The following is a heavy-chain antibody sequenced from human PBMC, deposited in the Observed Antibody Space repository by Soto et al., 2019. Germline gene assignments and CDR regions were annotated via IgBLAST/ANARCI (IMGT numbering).Heavy chain of an antibody. D-gene: IGHD2-21*02. Sequence: PGGSLRLSCAASGFTFSSYAMSWVRLAPGKGLEWVSAISGSGGSTYYADSVKGRFTISRDNSKNTLYLQMNSLRAEDTAVYYCAKDSGHIVVVTADFDYWGQGTLVTVSS. CDR2: ISGSGGST. J-gene: IGHJ4*02. CDR3: AKDSGHIVVVTADFDY. V-gene: IGHV3-23*01. CDR1: GFTFSSYA.